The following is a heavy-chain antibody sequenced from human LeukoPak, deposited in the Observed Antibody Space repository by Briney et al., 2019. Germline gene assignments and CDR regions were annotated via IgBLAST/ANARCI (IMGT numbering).Heavy chain of an antibody. V-gene: IGHV3-23*01. CDR1: GFTFSSYS. Sequence: PGRSLRLSCGASGFTFSSYSMSWVRQAPRKGLEWVSATSGSGGSTGYADSVKGRFTISRDNSKNTLYLQMNSLRAEDTAVYYCAKVMDYYGSGSYFDYWGQGTLVTVSS. CDR3: AKVMDYYGSGSYFDY. D-gene: IGHD3-10*01. CDR2: TSGSGGST. J-gene: IGHJ4*02.